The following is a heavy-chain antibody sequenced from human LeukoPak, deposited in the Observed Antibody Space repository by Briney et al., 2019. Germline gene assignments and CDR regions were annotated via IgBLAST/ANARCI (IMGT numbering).Heavy chain of an antibody. CDR2: INHGGST. CDR3: ARAGVTTKDAFDI. J-gene: IGHJ3*02. Sequence: SGTLSLTCAVYGGSFSGYYWSWIRQPPGKGLEWIGEINHGGSTNYNPSLKSRVTISVDTSKNQFSLKLSSVTAADTAVYYCARAGVTTKDAFDIWGQGTMVTVSS. D-gene: IGHD4-17*01. V-gene: IGHV4-34*01. CDR1: GGSFSGYY.